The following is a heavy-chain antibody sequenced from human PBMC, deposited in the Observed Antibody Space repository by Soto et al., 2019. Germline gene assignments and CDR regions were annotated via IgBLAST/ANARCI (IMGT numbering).Heavy chain of an antibody. CDR3: AKQQGPGTPYYYAMDV. CDR2: IRGSGDRT. J-gene: IGHJ6*02. V-gene: IGHV3-23*01. CDR1: GFTFSSYA. Sequence: EVQLLESGGGLVQPGGSLRLSCAASGFTFSSYAMSWVRQAPGKGLEWVSVIRGSGDRTYYADSVKGRFTISRDNSKNTLYMQMNTLRAEDTAVYYCAKQQGPGTPYYYAMDVWGRGTTVTVSS.